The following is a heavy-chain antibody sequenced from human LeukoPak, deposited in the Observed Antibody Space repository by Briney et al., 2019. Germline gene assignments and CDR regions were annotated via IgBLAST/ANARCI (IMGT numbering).Heavy chain of an antibody. CDR3: ARGGPCSCTSCYRRGAFDI. CDR1: GGSISSSSYY. CDR2: IYYSGST. D-gene: IGHD2-2*02. Sequence: PSETLSLTCTVSGGSISSSSYYWGWLRQPPGKGLEWIGSIYYSGSTYYNPSLKSRVTISVDTSKNQFSLKLSSVTAADTAVYYCARGGPCSCTSCYRRGAFDIGGQGTMVTVPS. V-gene: IGHV4-39*07. J-gene: IGHJ3*02.